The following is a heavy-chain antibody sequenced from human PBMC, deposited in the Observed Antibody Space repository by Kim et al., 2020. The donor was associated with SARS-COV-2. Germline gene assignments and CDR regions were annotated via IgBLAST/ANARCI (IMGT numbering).Heavy chain of an antibody. CDR3: AVYSPRRAVVPAAMLTDY. CDR1: GFTFSSYA. Sequence: GGSLRLSCAASGFTFSSYAMSWVRQAPGKGLEWVSGISGSGGSTNYADSVRGRFTISRDNSKNTLYLQMNSLRAEDTAVYYCAVYSPRRAVVPAAMLTDYWGQGTLVTVSS. D-gene: IGHD2-2*01. J-gene: IGHJ4*02. V-gene: IGHV3-23*01. CDR2: ISGSGGST.